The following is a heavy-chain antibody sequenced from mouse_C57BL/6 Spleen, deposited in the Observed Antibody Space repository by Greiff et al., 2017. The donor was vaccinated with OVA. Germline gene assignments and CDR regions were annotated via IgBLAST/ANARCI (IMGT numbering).Heavy chain of an antibody. CDR3: ASDGVREREDWYFDV. J-gene: IGHJ1*03. V-gene: IGHV5-4*03. Sequence: EVKLVESGGGLVKPGGSLKLSCAASGFTFSSYAMSWVRQTPEKRLEWVATISDGGSYTYYPDNVKGRFTISRDNAKNNLYLQMSHLKSEDTAMYYWASDGVREREDWYFDVWGTGTTVTVSS. D-gene: IGHD2-3*01. CDR1: GFTFSSYA. CDR2: ISDGGSYT.